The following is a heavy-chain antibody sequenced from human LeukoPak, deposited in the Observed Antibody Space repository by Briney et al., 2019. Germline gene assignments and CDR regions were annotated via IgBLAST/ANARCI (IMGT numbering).Heavy chain of an antibody. J-gene: IGHJ5*02. V-gene: IGHV1-69*04. D-gene: IGHD2-2*01. CDR3: VGSVVPAAMGYNWFDP. Sequence: GSSVKVSCKASGGTFSSYAISWVRQAPGQGLEWMGRITPILGIANYAQKFQGRVTITADKSTSTAYMELSSLRSEDTAVYYCVGSVVPAAMGYNWFDPWGQGTLVTVSS. CDR1: GGTFSSYA. CDR2: ITPILGIA.